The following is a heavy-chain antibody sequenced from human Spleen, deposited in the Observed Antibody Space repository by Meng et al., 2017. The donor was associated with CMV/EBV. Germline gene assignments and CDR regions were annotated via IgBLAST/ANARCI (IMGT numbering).Heavy chain of an antibody. CDR1: GFTFGDYA. V-gene: IGHV3-49*04. Sequence: GGSLRLSCTASGFTFGDYAMSWVRQAPGKGLEWVGFIRSKAYGGTTEYAASVKGRFTISRDDSKSIAYLQMNSLKIEDTAVYYCTREGDWNYVYGMDVWGQGTTVTVSS. D-gene: IGHD1-7*01. CDR2: IRSKAYGGTT. CDR3: TREGDWNYVYGMDV. J-gene: IGHJ6*02.